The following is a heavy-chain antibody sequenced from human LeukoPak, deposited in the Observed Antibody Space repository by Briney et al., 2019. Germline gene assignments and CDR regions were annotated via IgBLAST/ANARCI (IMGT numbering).Heavy chain of an antibody. D-gene: IGHD5/OR15-5a*01. CDR2: ISTNSDNA. J-gene: IGHJ4*02. CDR3: SRGNIYESLDY. Sequence: ASVKVSCNASGYTFSMYGITWVRQAPGQGLEWMGWISTNSDNADYARKFQGRVTMTTDTSTTTVYMELRSLISDDTAIYYCSRGNIYESLDYWGQGTLVIVSS. V-gene: IGHV1-18*01. CDR1: GYTFSMYG.